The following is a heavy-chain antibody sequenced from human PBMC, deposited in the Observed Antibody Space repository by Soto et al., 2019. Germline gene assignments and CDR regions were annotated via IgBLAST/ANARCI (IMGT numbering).Heavy chain of an antibody. CDR3: TRGRGVVSQAGTPDAFDV. J-gene: IGHJ3*01. Sequence: SVKVSCKASGYTFNKYGFNWVRQAPGQRLEWMGRISAFNDYTNLAQKFQGRITLTTDASTNTAYMELQSLRSDDTAMYYCTRGRGVVSQAGTPDAFDVWGQGTMVTVSS. CDR1: GYTFNKYG. V-gene: IGHV1-18*01. D-gene: IGHD2-15*01. CDR2: ISAFNDYT.